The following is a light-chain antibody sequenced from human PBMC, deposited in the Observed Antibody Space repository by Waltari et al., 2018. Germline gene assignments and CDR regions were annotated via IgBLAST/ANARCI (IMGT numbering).Light chain of an antibody. CDR1: RVQDQF. Sequence: SLELTQPPSVSVSPGQTASISSSGHRVQDQFVCWYQQKPGPSPLLVIYKDSKRPSETPERYSGSNSGNTATLTISGTQAVDEADYYCQAWDSNTHVVFGGGTKLTVL. V-gene: IGLV3-1*01. CDR2: KDS. CDR3: QAWDSNTHVV. J-gene: IGLJ2*01.